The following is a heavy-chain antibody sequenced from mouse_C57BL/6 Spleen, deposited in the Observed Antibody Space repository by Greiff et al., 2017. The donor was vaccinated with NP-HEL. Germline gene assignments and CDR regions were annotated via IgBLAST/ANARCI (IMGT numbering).Heavy chain of an antibody. D-gene: IGHD1-1*01. J-gene: IGHJ2*01. CDR1: GYTFTDYY. CDR2: INPNNGGT. Sequence: VQLQQSGPELVKPGASVKISCKASGYTFTDYYMNWVKQSHGKSLEWIGDINPNNGGTSYNQKFKGKATLTVDKSSSTAYMELRSLTSEDSAVYYCARRGVTTVVATGGFDYWGQGTTLTVSS. V-gene: IGHV1-26*01. CDR3: ARRGVTTVVATGGFDY.